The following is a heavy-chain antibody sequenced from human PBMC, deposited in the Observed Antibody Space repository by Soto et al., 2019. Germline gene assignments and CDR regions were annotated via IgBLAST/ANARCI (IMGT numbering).Heavy chain of an antibody. CDR1: GGSFSGYY. CDR3: ARGGMNSYGSDY. J-gene: IGHJ4*02. Sequence: SETLSLTCAVYGGSFSGYYWSWIRQPPGKGLEWIGEINHSGSTNYNPSLKSRVTISVDTSKNQFSLKLSSVTAADTAVYYCARGGMNSYGSDYWGQGTLVTAPQ. CDR2: INHSGST. D-gene: IGHD5-18*01. V-gene: IGHV4-34*01.